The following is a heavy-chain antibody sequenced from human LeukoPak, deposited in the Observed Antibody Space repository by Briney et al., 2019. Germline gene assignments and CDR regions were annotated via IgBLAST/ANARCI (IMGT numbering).Heavy chain of an antibody. CDR2: IHSDGNST. D-gene: IGHD3-22*01. J-gene: IGHJ4*02. V-gene: IGHV3-74*01. Sequence: SGGSLRLSCAASAFPFDDYGMSWVRQAPGKGLVWVSRIHSDGNSTTYADSVKGRFTISRDNAKSTLYLQMNSLRAEDTAVYYCAREATPGVPRGLLLWGQGTLVTVSS. CDR3: AREATPGVPRGLLL. CDR1: AFPFDDYG.